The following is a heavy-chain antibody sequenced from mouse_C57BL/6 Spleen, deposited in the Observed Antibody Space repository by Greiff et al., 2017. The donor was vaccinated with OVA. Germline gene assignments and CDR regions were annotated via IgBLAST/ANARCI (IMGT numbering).Heavy chain of an antibody. V-gene: IGHV5-4*01. Sequence: EVKLVESGGGLVKPGGSLKLSCAASGFTFSSYAMSWVRQTPEKRLEWVATISDGGSYTYYPDNVKGRFTISRDNANNNLYLQMSHLKSEDTAMYYCARDGKTGNYFDYWGQGTTLTVSS. D-gene: IGHD4-1*01. CDR1: GFTFSSYA. CDR3: ARDGKTGNYFDY. J-gene: IGHJ2*01. CDR2: ISDGGSYT.